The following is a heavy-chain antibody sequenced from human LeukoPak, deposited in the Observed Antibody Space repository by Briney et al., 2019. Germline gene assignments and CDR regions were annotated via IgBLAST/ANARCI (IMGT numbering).Heavy chain of an antibody. V-gene: IGHV3-7*01. Sequence: GGSLRLSCVASGFTFSSYWMSWVRQAPGKGLEWVANINQDGSEKYDVDSAKGRFTISRDNAKNSLYLQMISLRVGDTAVYYCARQSRQQLASDYWGQGTLVTVSS. CDR1: GFTFSSYW. CDR3: ARQSRQQLASDY. CDR2: INQDGSEK. D-gene: IGHD6-13*01. J-gene: IGHJ4*02.